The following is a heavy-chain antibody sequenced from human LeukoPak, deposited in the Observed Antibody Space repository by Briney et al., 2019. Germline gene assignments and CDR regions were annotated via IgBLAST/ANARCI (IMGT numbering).Heavy chain of an antibody. D-gene: IGHD5-24*01. Sequence: SGGSLRLSCAASGFTLSNYWMGWVRQAPGKGLEWVANINQDGSEKYYVDSVKGRFTISRDNAKNSLYLQMNSLRAEDTAVYYCASGMAGYFDLWGQGTLVTVSS. CDR2: INQDGSEK. CDR3: ASGMAGYFDL. CDR1: GFTLSNYW. V-gene: IGHV3-7*02. J-gene: IGHJ4*02.